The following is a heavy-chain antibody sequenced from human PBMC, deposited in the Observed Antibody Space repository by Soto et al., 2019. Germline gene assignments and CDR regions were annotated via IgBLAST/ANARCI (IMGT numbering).Heavy chain of an antibody. V-gene: IGHV3-48*03. CDR3: AREGAAAAGMDV. CDR2: ISSSGSTI. J-gene: IGHJ6*02. D-gene: IGHD6-13*01. Sequence: VGSLRLSCAASGFTFSSYEMNWVRQAPGKGLEWVSYISSSGSTIYYADSVKGRFTISRDNAKNSLHLQMNSLRAEDTAVYYCAREGAAAAGMDVWGQGTTVTVS. CDR1: GFTFSSYE.